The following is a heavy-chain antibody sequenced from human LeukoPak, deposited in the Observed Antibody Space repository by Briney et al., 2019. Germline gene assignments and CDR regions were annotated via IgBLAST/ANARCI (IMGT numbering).Heavy chain of an antibody. CDR2: ISHDGSNK. J-gene: IGHJ4*02. V-gene: IGHV3-30*04. CDR1: GFTFSSYA. CDR3: ARDFDY. Sequence: PGGSLRLSCAASGFTFSSYAMHWVRQAPGKGLEWVAVISHDGSNKYYADYVKGRFTISRDNSKNTLYLQMNSLRAEDTAVYYCARDFDYWGQGTLVTVSS.